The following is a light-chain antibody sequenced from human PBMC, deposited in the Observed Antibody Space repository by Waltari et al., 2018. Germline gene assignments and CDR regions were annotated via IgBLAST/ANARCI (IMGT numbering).Light chain of an antibody. Sequence: QSVLTQAPSMSGAPGQRVTISCTGSGSTIGAGFDVHWYQQLPRAAPKLLIYGSTSRPLGVPDRFFGSTSGTSASLVIIGLQPEDEAVYYCQSYDTSLSVVFGGGTKLTVL. CDR3: QSYDTSLSVV. J-gene: IGLJ3*02. V-gene: IGLV1-40*01. CDR1: GSTIGAGFD. CDR2: GST.